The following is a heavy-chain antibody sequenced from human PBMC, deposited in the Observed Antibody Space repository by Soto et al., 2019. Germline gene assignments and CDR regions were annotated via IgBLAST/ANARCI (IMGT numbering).Heavy chain of an antibody. V-gene: IGHV3-30*18. Sequence: GGSLRLSCAASGFTFSSYGMHWVLQAPGKGLEWVAVISYDGSNKYYADSVKGRFTISRDNSKNTLYLQMNSLRAEDTAVYYCAKSHGFSGENAFHIWGQGTMVTVSS. CDR3: AKSHGFSGENAFHI. CDR1: GFTFSSYG. D-gene: IGHD3-10*01. J-gene: IGHJ3*02. CDR2: ISYDGSNK.